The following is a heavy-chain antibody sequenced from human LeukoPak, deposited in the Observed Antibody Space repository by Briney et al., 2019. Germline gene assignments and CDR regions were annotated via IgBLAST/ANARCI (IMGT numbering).Heavy chain of an antibody. V-gene: IGHV3-53*01. D-gene: IGHD5-24*01. CDR2: IYSGGST. Sequence: GGSLRLSCAASGFTVSSNYMSWVRQAPGKGLEWVSVIYSGGSTYYADSVKGRFTISRDNSKNTLYLQMNSLRVEDTAVYYCAREWGMATITYFDYWGQGTLVTVSS. CDR1: GFTVSSNY. J-gene: IGHJ4*02. CDR3: AREWGMATITYFDY.